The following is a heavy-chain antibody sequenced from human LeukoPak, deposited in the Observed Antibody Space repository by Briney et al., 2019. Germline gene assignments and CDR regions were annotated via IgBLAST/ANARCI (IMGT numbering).Heavy chain of an antibody. CDR2: INASNGNT. CDR3: ARATSVLLWFGESPYYFDY. CDR1: GYTFTSYA. Sequence: GASVKVSCKASGYTFTSYAMHWVRQAPGQRLEWMGWINASNGNTKYSQKFQGRVTITRDTSASTAYMELSSLRSEDTAVYYCARATSVLLWFGESPYYFDYWGQGTLVTVSS. D-gene: IGHD3-10*01. V-gene: IGHV1-3*01. J-gene: IGHJ4*02.